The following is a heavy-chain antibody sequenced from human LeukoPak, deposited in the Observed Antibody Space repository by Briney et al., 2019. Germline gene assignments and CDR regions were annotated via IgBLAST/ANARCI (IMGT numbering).Heavy chain of an antibody. CDR3: AKSFRSTSLDY. CDR2: IFPSGGEI. J-gene: IGHJ4*02. D-gene: IGHD2-2*01. Sequence: GGSLRLSCAASGFTFSTFAMIWVRQPPGKGLEWVSSIFPSGGEIHYADSVRGRFTISRDNSKSTLSLQMNSLRAEDTAIYYCAKSFRSTSLDYWGQGTLVTVSS. CDR1: GFTFSTFA. V-gene: IGHV3-23*01.